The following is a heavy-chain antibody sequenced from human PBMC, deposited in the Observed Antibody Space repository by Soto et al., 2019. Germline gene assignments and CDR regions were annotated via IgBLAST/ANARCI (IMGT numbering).Heavy chain of an antibody. CDR1: GGTFSSYA. CDR2: IIPIFGTA. V-gene: IGHV1-69*12. D-gene: IGHD3-10*01. CDR3: ARGYYASGGYSVRGYFDL. J-gene: IGHJ2*01. Sequence: QVQLVQSGAEVKKPGSSVKVSCKASGGTFSSYAISWVRQAPGQGLEWMGGIIPIFGTANYAQKFQGRVSSTADESTSTAYMALSSLRSEDTAVYYCARGYYASGGYSVRGYFDLWGRGTLVPVSS.